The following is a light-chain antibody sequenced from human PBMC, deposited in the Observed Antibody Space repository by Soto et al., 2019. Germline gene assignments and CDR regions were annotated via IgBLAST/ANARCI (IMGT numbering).Light chain of an antibody. CDR1: QSVSSY. J-gene: IGKJ4*01. Sequence: EIVLTQSPVTLSLSPGERATLSCRASQSVSSYLAWYQQKPGQPPRLLIYDASNRAPGIPARFSGSGSGTDFTPTISSLEPEDFAVYYCQQRSNRFGGGTKVEIK. CDR3: QQRSNR. V-gene: IGKV3-11*01. CDR2: DAS.